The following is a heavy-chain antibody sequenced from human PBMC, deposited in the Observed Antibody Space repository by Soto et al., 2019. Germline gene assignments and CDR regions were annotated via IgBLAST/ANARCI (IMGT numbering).Heavy chain of an antibody. Sequence: ASVEVSCKASGYTFAVYYRQWVRQAHEQGLEWMGWINPNSGGTNYAQKFQGWVTMTRDTSISTAYMELSRLRSDDTAVYYCARGYRDNYYDSSGYYSDWFDPWGQGTLVTVSS. CDR3: ARGYRDNYYDSSGYYSDWFDP. CDR1: GYTFAVYY. J-gene: IGHJ5*02. D-gene: IGHD3-22*01. V-gene: IGHV1-2*04. CDR2: INPNSGGT.